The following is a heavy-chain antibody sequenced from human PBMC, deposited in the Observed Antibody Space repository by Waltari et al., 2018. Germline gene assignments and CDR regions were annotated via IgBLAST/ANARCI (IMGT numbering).Heavy chain of an antibody. J-gene: IGHJ1*01. CDR2: NNLAEIT. D-gene: IGHD6-19*01. CDR3: VTGPRDKWVGRYSGEFFHH. Sequence: QVQLQQWGAGLLRPSETLSLTCSVYGLSLCDYYLIWTIQPRGKGLEWIGENNLAEITYYNPSLEGRVSIVLDKSKNQFSLHLLSVTAADTALYYWVTGPRDKWVGRYSGEFFHHWGPGTLVTVSS. CDR1: GLSLCDYY. V-gene: IGHV4-34*02.